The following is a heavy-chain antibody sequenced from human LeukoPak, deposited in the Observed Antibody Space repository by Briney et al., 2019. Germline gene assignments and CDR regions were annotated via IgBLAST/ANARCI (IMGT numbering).Heavy chain of an antibody. CDR2: IWYDGSNK. CDR1: GFTFSSYG. Sequence: GGPLRLSCAASGFTFSSYGMHWVRQAPGKGLEWVAVIWYDGSNKYYADSVKGRFTISRDNSKNTLYLQMNSLRAEDTAVYYCARGEDILTGYYGGGTFDYWGQGTLVTVSS. CDR3: ARGEDILTGYYGGGTFDY. J-gene: IGHJ4*02. V-gene: IGHV3-33*01. D-gene: IGHD3-9*01.